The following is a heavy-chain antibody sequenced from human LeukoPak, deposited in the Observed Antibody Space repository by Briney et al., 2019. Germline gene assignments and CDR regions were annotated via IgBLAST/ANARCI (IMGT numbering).Heavy chain of an antibody. D-gene: IGHD3-10*01. CDR1: GFAFSNYW. J-gene: IGHJ4*02. CDR3: ASMKSPGTYSSFDY. Sequence: PGGSLRLSCAASGFAFSNYWMSWVRQAPGKGLEWVANIKQDGSEKYYIDSVKGRFSISRDNAKNSLYLQMNSLRVEEAAVYYRASMKSPGTYSSFDYWGQGTLVTVSS. V-gene: IGHV3-7*01. CDR2: IKQDGSEK.